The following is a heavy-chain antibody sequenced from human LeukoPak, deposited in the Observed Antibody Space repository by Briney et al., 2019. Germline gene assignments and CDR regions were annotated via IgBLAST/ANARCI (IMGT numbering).Heavy chain of an antibody. D-gene: IGHD3-16*02. V-gene: IGHV4-34*01. CDR2: INHSGST. CDR1: GGSFSGYY. J-gene: IGHJ4*02. Sequence: SETLSLTCAVYGGSFSGYYWSWIRQPPGKGLEWIGEINHSGSTNYNPSLKSRVTISVDTSKNQFSLKLSSVTAADTAVYYCARGGSYDYVWGSYRTTSFDYWGQGTLVTVPS. CDR3: ARGGSYDYVWGSYRTTSFDY.